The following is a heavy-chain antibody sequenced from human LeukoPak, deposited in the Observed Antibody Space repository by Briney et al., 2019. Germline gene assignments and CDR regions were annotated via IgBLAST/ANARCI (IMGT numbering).Heavy chain of an antibody. J-gene: IGHJ3*02. CDR3: SRDQSGSYYPSGAFDT. Sequence: GGSLRLSCAASGFIFSGSWMAWVRQAPAKGLEWLANINEDGSDKNYVEPLKGRFTISRENAKNQLLSQKKSPRTADDAGDYCSRDQSGSYYPSGAFDTWGQGTMVTVSS. D-gene: IGHD1-26*01. CDR2: INEDGSDK. CDR1: GFIFSGSW. V-gene: IGHV3-7*01.